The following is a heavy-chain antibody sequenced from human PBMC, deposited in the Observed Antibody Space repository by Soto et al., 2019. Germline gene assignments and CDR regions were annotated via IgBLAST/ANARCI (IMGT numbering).Heavy chain of an antibody. CDR1: GFTFSSYA. J-gene: IGHJ6*03. CDR3: AKDPAEHSTLYGDYFYYYYMDV. V-gene: IGHV3-23*01. CDR2: ISGSGGST. Sequence: GGSLRLSCAASGFTFSSYAMSWVRQAPGKGLEWVSAISGSGGSTYYADSVKGRFTISRDNSKNTLYLQMNSLRAEDTAVYYCAKDPAEHSTLYGDYFYYYYMDVWGKGTTVTVSS. D-gene: IGHD4-17*01.